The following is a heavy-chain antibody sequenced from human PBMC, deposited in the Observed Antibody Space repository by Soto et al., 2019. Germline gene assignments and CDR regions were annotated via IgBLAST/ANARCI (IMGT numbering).Heavy chain of an antibody. D-gene: IGHD3-3*01. CDR2: ISAYNGNT. J-gene: IGHJ4*02. Sequence: ASVKVSCKASGYTFTSYGISWVRQAPGQGLEWMGWISAYNGNTNYAQKLQGRVTMTTDTSTSTAYMELRSLRSDDTAVYYCARSSDLGWLLPAVLDYWGQGTLVTVSS. CDR1: GYTFTSYG. V-gene: IGHV1-18*01. CDR3: ARSSDLGWLLPAVLDY.